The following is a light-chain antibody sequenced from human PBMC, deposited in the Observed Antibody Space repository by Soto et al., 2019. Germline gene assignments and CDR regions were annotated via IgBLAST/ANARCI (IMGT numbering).Light chain of an antibody. CDR1: TSDVGGYNY. Sequence: QSVLTQPASVSGSPGQSITISCTGTTSDVGGYNYVSWFQQYPGKAPKLKIYEVSNRPSGVSNRFSGSKSGNTASLTISYLQAEDEADYYCTSYTSSSTWVFGGGTQLTVL. CDR3: TSYTSSSTWV. CDR2: EVS. J-gene: IGLJ3*02. V-gene: IGLV2-14*01.